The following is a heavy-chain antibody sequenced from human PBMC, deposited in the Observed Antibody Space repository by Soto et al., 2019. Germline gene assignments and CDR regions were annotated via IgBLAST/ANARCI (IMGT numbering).Heavy chain of an antibody. Sequence: SETLSLTCTVSGGSISSSSYYWGWIRQPPGKGLEWIGSIYYSGSTYYNPSLKSRVTISVDTSKNQISMKLSSVTAADTDVYYFARRVLFGSIRPRPGTIFGVVSAFDIWGQGTMVTVSS. CDR3: ARRVLFGSIRPRPGTIFGVVSAFDI. CDR2: IYYSGST. J-gene: IGHJ3*02. CDR1: GGSISSSSYY. V-gene: IGHV4-39*01. D-gene: IGHD3-3*01.